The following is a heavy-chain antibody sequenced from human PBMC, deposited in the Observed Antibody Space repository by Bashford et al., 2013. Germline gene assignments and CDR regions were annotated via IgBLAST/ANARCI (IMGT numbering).Heavy chain of an antibody. V-gene: IGHV3-33*01. Sequence: GGSLRLSCAASGFTFSSYGMHWVRQAPGKGLEWVAVIWYDGSNKYYADSVKGRFTISRDNSKNTLYLQMNSLRAEDTAVYYCARDLDYGEIRPHYFDYWAREPWSPSPQ. J-gene: IGHJ4*02. CDR2: IWYDGSNK. CDR3: ARDLDYGEIRPHYFDY. D-gene: IGHD4-17*01. CDR1: GFTFSSYG.